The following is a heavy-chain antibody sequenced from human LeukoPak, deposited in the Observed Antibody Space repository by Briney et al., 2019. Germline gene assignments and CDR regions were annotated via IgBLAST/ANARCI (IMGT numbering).Heavy chain of an antibody. CDR3: ARVPPVGATSFYYYYGMDV. CDR1: GGSFSGYY. J-gene: IGHJ6*02. D-gene: IGHD1-26*01. Sequence: SETLSLTCAVYGGSFSGYYWSWIRQPPGKGLEWIGEINHRGSTNYNPSLKSRVTISVDTSKNQFSLKLSSVTAADTAVFYCARVPPVGATSFYYYYGMDVWGQGTTVTVSS. V-gene: IGHV4-34*01. CDR2: INHRGST.